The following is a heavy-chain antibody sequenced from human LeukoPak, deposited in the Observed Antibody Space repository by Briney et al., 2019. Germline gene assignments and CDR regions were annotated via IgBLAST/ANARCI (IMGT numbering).Heavy chain of an antibody. CDR2: IIPIFGTA. CDR3: TYGDPYGMDV. J-gene: IGHJ6*04. V-gene: IGHV1-69*06. D-gene: IGHD4-17*01. CDR1: GGTFSSYA. Sequence: ASVKVCCKASGGTFSSYAISWVRQAPGQGLEWMGGIIPIFGTANYAQKFQGRVTITADKSTSTACMEPSSLRSEDTAVYYCTYGDPYGMDVWGKGTTVTVSS.